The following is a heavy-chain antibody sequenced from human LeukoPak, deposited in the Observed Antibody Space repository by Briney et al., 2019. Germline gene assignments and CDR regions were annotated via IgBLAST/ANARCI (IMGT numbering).Heavy chain of an antibody. CDR2: IYTGGST. Sequence: PGGSLRLSSAASGFTVSSNYMSWVRQAPGKGLEWVSVIYTGGSTYYADSVKGRFTISRDNSKNTLYLQMNSLRAEDTAVYYCARSNNWNPFAFDIWGQGTMVTVSS. CDR3: ARSNNWNPFAFDI. V-gene: IGHV3-53*01. D-gene: IGHD1-20*01. J-gene: IGHJ3*02. CDR1: GFTVSSNY.